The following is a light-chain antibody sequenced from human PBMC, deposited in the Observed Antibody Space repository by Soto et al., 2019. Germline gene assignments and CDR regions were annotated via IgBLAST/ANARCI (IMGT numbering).Light chain of an antibody. CDR3: QQRSNCPPQFT. Sequence: EIVLTQSPATLSLSPGERATLSCRASQSVSSYLAWYQQKPGQAPRLLIYDASNRATGIPARFSGSGSGTDVILTISSLEPEDVAVYYCQQRSNCPPQFTFGPGTKVDIK. CDR2: DAS. V-gene: IGKV3-11*01. CDR1: QSVSSY. J-gene: IGKJ3*01.